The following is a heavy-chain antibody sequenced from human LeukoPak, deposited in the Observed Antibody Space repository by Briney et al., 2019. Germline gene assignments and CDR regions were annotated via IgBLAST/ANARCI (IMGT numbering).Heavy chain of an antibody. CDR1: GYSISSGYY. CDR3: ARDAYYGFWSGYFSTYWYFDL. J-gene: IGHJ2*01. CDR2: IYHSGST. D-gene: IGHD3-3*01. Sequence: SETLSLTCTVSGYSISSGYYWGWIRQPPGKGLEWIGSIYHSGSTYYNPSLKSRVTISVDTSKNQFSLKLSSVTAADTAVYYCARDAYYGFWSGYFSTYWYFDLWGRGTLVTVSS. V-gene: IGHV4-38-2*02.